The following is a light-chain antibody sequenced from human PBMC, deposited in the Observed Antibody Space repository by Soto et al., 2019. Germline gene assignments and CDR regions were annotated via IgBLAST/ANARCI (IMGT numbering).Light chain of an antibody. Sequence: EIVLTQSPGTLSLSPGARAPLSCRASQSVSNNYLAWYQQKPGQAPRLLIYAASNRATGIPARFSGSGSGTGFTLTISRLEPEDFVVYYCQQYDSSPITFGQGTRLEIK. CDR2: AAS. J-gene: IGKJ5*01. CDR3: QQYDSSPIT. CDR1: QSVSNNY. V-gene: IGKV3-20*01.